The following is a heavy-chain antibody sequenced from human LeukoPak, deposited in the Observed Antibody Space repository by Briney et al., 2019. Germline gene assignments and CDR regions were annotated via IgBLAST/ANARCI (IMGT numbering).Heavy chain of an antibody. V-gene: IGHV4-39*07. Sequence: PSETLSLTCTVSGGSISSSSYYWGWIRQPPGKGLEWIGSIYYSGSTYYNPSLKSRVTMSVDTSKNQFSLKVRSVTAADTAVYYCARDVTQSDYYVSCGPIDVWGNGTTVTVSS. CDR2: IYYSGST. CDR1: GGSISSSSYY. CDR3: ARDVTQSDYYVSCGPIDV. D-gene: IGHD3-10*01. J-gene: IGHJ6*03.